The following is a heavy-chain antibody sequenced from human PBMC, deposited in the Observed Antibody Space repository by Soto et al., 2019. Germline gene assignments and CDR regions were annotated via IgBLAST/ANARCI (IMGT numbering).Heavy chain of an antibody. CDR2: INHSGST. D-gene: IGHD6-13*01. CDR1: GGSFSGYY. CDR3: ARTWIGYSSSWYVDYYYGMDV. V-gene: IGHV4-34*01. J-gene: IGHJ6*02. Sequence: SETLSLTCAVYGGSFSGYYWSWIRQPPGKGLEWIGEINHSGSTNYNPSLKSRVTISVDTSKNQFSLKLSSVTAADTAVYYCARTWIGYSSSWYVDYYYGMDVWGQGTTVTVS.